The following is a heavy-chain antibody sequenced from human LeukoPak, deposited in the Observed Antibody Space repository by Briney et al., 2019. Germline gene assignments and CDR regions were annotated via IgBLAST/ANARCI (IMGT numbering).Heavy chain of an antibody. CDR2: ISAYNGNT. J-gene: IGHJ5*02. Sequence: ASVKVSCKASGYTFTSYGISWVRQAPGQGLEWMGWISAYNGNTNYAQKLQGRVTITRDTSASTAYMELSSLRSEDTAVYYCARAPYYYDSSGGRDWFDPWGQGTLVTVSS. CDR1: GYTFTSYG. CDR3: ARAPYYYDSSGGRDWFDP. V-gene: IGHV1-18*01. D-gene: IGHD3-22*01.